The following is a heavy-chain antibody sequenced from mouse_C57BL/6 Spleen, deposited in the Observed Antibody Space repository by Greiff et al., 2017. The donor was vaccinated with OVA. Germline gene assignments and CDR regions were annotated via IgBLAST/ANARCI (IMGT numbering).Heavy chain of an antibody. D-gene: IGHD1-1*01. V-gene: IGHV1-50*01. CDR1: GYTFTSYW. Sequence: VQLQQPGAELVKPGASVKLSCKASGYTFTSYWMQWVKQRPGQGLEWIGEIDPSDSYTNYNQKFKGKATLTVDTSSSTAYMQLSSLTSEDSAVYYCALTVVDYWGQGTTLTVSS. J-gene: IGHJ2*01. CDR3: ALTVVDY. CDR2: IDPSDSYT.